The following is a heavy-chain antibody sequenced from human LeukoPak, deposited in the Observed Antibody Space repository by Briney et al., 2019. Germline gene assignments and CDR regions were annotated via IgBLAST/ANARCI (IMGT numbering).Heavy chain of an antibody. CDR3: ARDRRELRYVDWLLDY. J-gene: IGHJ4*02. CDR1: GYTFTDYY. D-gene: IGHD3-9*01. V-gene: IGHV1-2*02. Sequence: ASGTLSCKASGYTFTDYYVHWVRQAPGQGLEWMGWINPNSGDTNYAQKFQGRVTMTRDTSISTAYLDLSSLKSDDTAVYCCARDRRELRYVDWLLDYWGQGTLVTVSS. CDR2: INPNSGDT.